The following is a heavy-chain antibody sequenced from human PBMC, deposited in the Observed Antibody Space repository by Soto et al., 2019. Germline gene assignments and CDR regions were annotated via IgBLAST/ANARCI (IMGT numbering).Heavy chain of an antibody. J-gene: IGHJ5*02. CDR3: ARVAVAGTRWFDP. V-gene: IGHV1-18*01. CDR2: INTFNDHT. Sequence: ASVKVSCKASGYTFTVYGITWVRQAPGQGLEWMGWINTFNDHTNYAQKFQGRVTMTTDTSTSTAYMELRSLRSDDTAVYYCARVAVAGTRWFDPWGQGTLVTVSS. CDR1: GYTFTVYG. D-gene: IGHD6-19*01.